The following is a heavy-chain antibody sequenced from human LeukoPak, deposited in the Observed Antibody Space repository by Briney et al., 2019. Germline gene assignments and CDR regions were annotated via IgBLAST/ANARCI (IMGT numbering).Heavy chain of an antibody. CDR1: GYTFTGYY. CDR3: AREDGSSSLYYYYGMDV. V-gene: IGHV1-2*02. D-gene: IGHD6-6*01. CDR2: INPNSGGT. Sequence: ASVKVPCKASGYTFTGYYMHWVRQAPGQGLEWMGWINPNSGGTNYAQKFQGRVTMTRDTSISTAYMELSRLRSDGTAVYYCAREDGSSSLYYYYGMDVWGQGTTVTVSS. J-gene: IGHJ6*02.